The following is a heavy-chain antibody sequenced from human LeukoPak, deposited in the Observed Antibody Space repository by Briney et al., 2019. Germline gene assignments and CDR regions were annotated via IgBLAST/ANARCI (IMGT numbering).Heavy chain of an antibody. CDR3: ARDGGDKSYYYYYGMDV. CDR2: ISAYNGNT. V-gene: IGHV1-18*01. J-gene: IGHJ6*02. Sequence: ASVTVSCKASGYTFTSYGISWVRQAPGQGLEWMGWISAYNGNTNYAQKLQGRVTMTTDTSTSTAYMELRSLRSDDTAVYYCARDGGDKSYYYYYGMDVWGQGTTVTVSS. CDR1: GYTFTSYG. D-gene: IGHD2-21*01.